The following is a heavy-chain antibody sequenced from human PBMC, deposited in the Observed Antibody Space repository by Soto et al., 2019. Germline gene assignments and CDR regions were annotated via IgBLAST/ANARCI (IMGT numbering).Heavy chain of an antibody. V-gene: IGHV4-34*01. Sequence: SETLSLTCAVYGGSFSGYYWSWIRQPPGKGLEWIGEINHSGSTNYNPSLKSRVTISVDTSKNQFSLKLSSVTAADTAVYYCARVGSSWNWFDPWGQGTLVTVSS. CDR1: GGSFSGYY. J-gene: IGHJ5*02. CDR3: ARVGSSWNWFDP. D-gene: IGHD6-13*01. CDR2: INHSGST.